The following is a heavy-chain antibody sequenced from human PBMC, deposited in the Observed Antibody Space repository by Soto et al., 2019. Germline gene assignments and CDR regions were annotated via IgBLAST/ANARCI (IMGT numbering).Heavy chain of an antibody. CDR1: GGTFSGYY. V-gene: IGHV4-34*01. CDR2: VNHSGTT. Sequence: PSETLSLTCAVYGGTFSGYYWTWIRHSPEKGLWWIGEVNHSGTTYYNPSLKTRVTISVHTPKNQFSLKMSSVAAADTAVYYCARGIGYCSSINCYSSRRLRFDSWGQGTLVTVSS. CDR3: ARGIGYCSSINCYSSRRLRFDS. J-gene: IGHJ4*02. D-gene: IGHD2-2*01.